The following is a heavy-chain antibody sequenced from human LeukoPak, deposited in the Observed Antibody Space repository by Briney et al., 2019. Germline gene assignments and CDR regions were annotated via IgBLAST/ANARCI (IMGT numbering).Heavy chain of an antibody. CDR1: GESFSGYY. J-gene: IGHJ6*03. V-gene: IGHV4-34*01. CDR2: INHTGST. Sequence: SETLSLTCAVYGESFSGYYWSWIRQPPGKGLEWIGEINHTGSTHYNPSLKSRVTISVDTSKNQFSLKLSSVTAADTAVYYCARHSSLTVTTFFYYYYMDVWGKGTTVTVSS. D-gene: IGHD4-11*01. CDR3: ARHSSLTVTTFFYYYYMDV.